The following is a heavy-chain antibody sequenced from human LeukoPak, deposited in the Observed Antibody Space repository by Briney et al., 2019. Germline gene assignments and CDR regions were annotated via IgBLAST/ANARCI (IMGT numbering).Heavy chain of an antibody. D-gene: IGHD3-10*01. CDR2: ISPTSTYI. V-gene: IGHV3-21*01. CDR1: GFTFSDYY. CDR3: ARGSITIGRYDY. Sequence: GGSLRLSCAASGFTFSDYYMNWIRQAPGKGLEWVSSISPTSTYIYYADSVRGRFTISRDNAKNSLYLQMNSLRDEDTAVYYCARGSITIGRYDYWGQGTLVTVSS. J-gene: IGHJ4*02.